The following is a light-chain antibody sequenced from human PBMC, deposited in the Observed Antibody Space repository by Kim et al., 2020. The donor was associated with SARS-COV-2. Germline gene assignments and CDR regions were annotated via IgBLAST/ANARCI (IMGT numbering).Light chain of an antibody. V-gene: IGLV4-69*01. CDR2: LSSDGSH. J-gene: IGLJ2*01. CDR3: QTWGHSFRV. Sequence: QLVLTQSPSASASLGASVKLTCTLSSGHSSYAIAWHQQQSEKGPRYLMKLSSDGSHIKGDGIPDRFSGSSSGAERYLTISSLQSEDEADYYCQTWGHSFRVFGGGTQLTVL. CDR1: SGHSSYA.